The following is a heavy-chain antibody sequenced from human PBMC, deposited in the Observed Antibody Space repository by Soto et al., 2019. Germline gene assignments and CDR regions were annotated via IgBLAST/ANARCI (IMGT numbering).Heavy chain of an antibody. CDR1: GYTFTSYD. V-gene: IGHV1-8*01. D-gene: IGHD6-6*01. J-gene: IGHJ5*02. Sequence: QVQLVQSGAEVKKPGASVKVSCKASGYTFTSYDINWVRQATGQGLEWMGWMNPNSGNTGYAQKFQGRVNMTRNTSISTVYMEVSSLRAEDTAVYYCARGLPGARVPVSIEARPPTAVWLDHWGQGTLVTVSS. CDR3: ARGLPGARVPVSIEARPPTAVWLDH. CDR2: MNPNSGNT.